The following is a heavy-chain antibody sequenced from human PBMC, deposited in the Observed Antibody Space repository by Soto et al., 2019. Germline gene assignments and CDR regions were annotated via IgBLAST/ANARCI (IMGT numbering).Heavy chain of an antibody. CDR1: GFTFSTYA. V-gene: IGHV3-30-3*01. CDR2: ISYDGSNS. D-gene: IGHD2-2*01. J-gene: IGHJ6*02. CDR3: ARDLTATVVTSDSYQMDV. Sequence: QVQVVESGGGVVQRGSSLRLSCAGSGFTFSTYAFHWVRQAPGKGLEWVALISYDGSNSYYADFVKGRFTISRDNSKNTVFLQMNRLRGDDTAVYYCARDLTATVVTSDSYQMDVWGQGTTVTVSS.